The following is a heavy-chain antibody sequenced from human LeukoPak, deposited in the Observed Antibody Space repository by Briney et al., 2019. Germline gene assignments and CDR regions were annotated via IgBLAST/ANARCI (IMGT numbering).Heavy chain of an antibody. CDR2: IYHTGST. V-gene: IGHV4-31*02. CDR3: ARGAGLDY. CDR1: GDSIATGGYY. J-gene: IGHJ4*02. Sequence: PSETLSLTCIVSGDSIATGGYYWGWIRQFPGKGLEWLGYIYHTGSTIYNPSLKSRLSMSVDSSKTQFSLHLNSVTAADTAVYYCARGAGLDYWGQGTLVTVSS.